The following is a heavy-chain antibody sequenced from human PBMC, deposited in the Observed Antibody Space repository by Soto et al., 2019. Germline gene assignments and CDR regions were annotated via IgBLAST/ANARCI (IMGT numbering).Heavy chain of an antibody. CDR1: GYTFTSYG. CDR3: ARDPYHVLMVNAPNLYGMDV. Sequence: GASVKVPCNASGYTFTSYGISWVRQAPGQGLEWMGWISAYNGNTNYAQKLQGRVTMTTDTSTSTAYMELRSLRSDDTAVYYCARDPYHVLMVNAPNLYGMDVWGQGTTVTVSS. D-gene: IGHD2-8*01. CDR2: ISAYNGNT. J-gene: IGHJ6*02. V-gene: IGHV1-18*01.